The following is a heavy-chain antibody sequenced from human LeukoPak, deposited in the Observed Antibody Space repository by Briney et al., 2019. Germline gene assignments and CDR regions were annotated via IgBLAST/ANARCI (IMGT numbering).Heavy chain of an antibody. J-gene: IGHJ4*02. CDR3: ASYNWKWGFDF. Sequence: KPSETLSPTCTVPGASISSYYWSWIRQPAGKGLEWIGRIYTSGSTNYNPSLKSRVTMSVDTSKNQFFLKLSSVTAADTAVYYCASYNWKWGFDFWGQGTLVTVSS. CDR2: IYTSGST. CDR1: GASISSYY. D-gene: IGHD1-1*01. V-gene: IGHV4-4*07.